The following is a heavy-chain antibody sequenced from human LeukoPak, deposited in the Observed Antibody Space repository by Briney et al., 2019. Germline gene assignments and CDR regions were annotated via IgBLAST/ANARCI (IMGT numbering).Heavy chain of an antibody. Sequence: ASVKVSCKAPGYTFTSYGISWVRQAPGQGLEWMGWISAYNGNTNNAHKLQGRVTMTRDKSPSTAYMELRSLRSDDTAVYYCARGPLLWFGESFLCGQGTLVTVSS. J-gene: IGHJ4*02. V-gene: IGHV1-18*01. CDR1: GYTFTSYG. D-gene: IGHD3-10*01. CDR3: ARGPLLWFGESFL. CDR2: ISAYNGNT.